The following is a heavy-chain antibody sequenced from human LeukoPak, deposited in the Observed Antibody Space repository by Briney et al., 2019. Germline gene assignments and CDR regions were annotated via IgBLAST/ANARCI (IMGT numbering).Heavy chain of an antibody. V-gene: IGHV4-4*07. CDR2: IYTSGST. CDR1: GGSISGYY. J-gene: IGHJ6*02. Sequence: TSETLSLTCTVSGGSISGYYWSWIRQPAGKGLEWIGRIYTSGSTNYNPSLKSRVTMSVDTPKKQFSLKLSSVTAADTAVYYCARGVSFYGMDVWGQGTTVTVSS. CDR3: ARGVSFYGMDV. D-gene: IGHD5/OR15-5a*01.